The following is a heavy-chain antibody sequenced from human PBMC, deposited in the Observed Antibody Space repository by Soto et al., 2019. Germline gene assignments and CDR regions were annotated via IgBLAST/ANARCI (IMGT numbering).Heavy chain of an antibody. J-gene: IGHJ4*02. Sequence: ASVKVSCKASGYTFTSYDINWVRQATGQGLEWMGWMNPNSGNTGYAQKFQGRVTMTRDTSISTAYMELSSLRSDDTAVYYCARYSSSWFGDYWGQGTLVTVSS. V-gene: IGHV1-8*01. D-gene: IGHD6-13*01. CDR1: GYTFTSYD. CDR2: MNPNSGNT. CDR3: ARYSSSWFGDY.